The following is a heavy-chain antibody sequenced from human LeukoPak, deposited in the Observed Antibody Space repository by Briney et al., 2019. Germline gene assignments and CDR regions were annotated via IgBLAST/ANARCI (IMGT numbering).Heavy chain of an antibody. CDR3: ARSLYYYDSSGYFDY. CDR1: GFTFSSYG. Sequence: GGSLRLSCAASGFTFSSYGMHWVRQAPGKGLEWVAVIWYDGSNKYYADSVKGRFTISRDNSKNTLYLQMNSLRAEDTAVYYCARSLYYYDSSGYFDYWDQGTLVTVSS. CDR2: IWYDGSNK. V-gene: IGHV3-33*01. D-gene: IGHD3-22*01. J-gene: IGHJ4*02.